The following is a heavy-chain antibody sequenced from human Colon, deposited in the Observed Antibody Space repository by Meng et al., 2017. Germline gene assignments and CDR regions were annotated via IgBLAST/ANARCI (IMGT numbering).Heavy chain of an antibody. CDR1: GYTFTSYG. CDR2: ISAYNGNT. Sequence: ASVKVSCKASGYTFTSYGISWVRQAPGQGLEWMGWISAYNGNTNYAQKLQGRVTMTTDTSTSTAYMELRSLRSDDTAVYYCARDNPTDYYDSSGYYFDYWGQGTLVTGYS. D-gene: IGHD3-22*01. V-gene: IGHV1-18*01. CDR3: ARDNPTDYYDSSGYYFDY. J-gene: IGHJ4*02.